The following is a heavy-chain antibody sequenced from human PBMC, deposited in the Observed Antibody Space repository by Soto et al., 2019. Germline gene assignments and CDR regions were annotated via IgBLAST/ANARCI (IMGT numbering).Heavy chain of an antibody. V-gene: IGHV3-33*01. CDR1: GFTFSSYG. Sequence: GGSLRLSCAASGFTFSSYGMHWVRQAPGKGLEWVAVIWYDGSNKYYADSVKGRFTISRDNSKNTLYLQMNSLRAEDTAVYYCARDPRFGRSPFFYYYMDVWGKGTTVTVSS. D-gene: IGHD3-16*01. J-gene: IGHJ6*03. CDR2: IWYDGSNK. CDR3: ARDPRFGRSPFFYYYMDV.